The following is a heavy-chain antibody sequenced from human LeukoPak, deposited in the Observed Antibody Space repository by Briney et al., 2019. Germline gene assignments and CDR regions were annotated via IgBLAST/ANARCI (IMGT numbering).Heavy chain of an antibody. J-gene: IGHJ4*02. D-gene: IGHD3-22*01. V-gene: IGHV4-61*02. Sequence: PSQTLSLTCTVSGGSISSGSYYWSWIRQPAGKGLEWIGRIYTSGSTNYNPSLKSRVTISVDTSKNQFSLKLSSVTAADTAVYYCAREPYYYDSSGYTSFDYRGQGTLVTVSS. CDR2: IYTSGST. CDR3: AREPYYYDSSGYTSFDY. CDR1: GGSISSGSYY.